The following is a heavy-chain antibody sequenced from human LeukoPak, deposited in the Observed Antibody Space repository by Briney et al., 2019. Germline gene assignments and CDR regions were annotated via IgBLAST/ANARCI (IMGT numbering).Heavy chain of an antibody. J-gene: IGHJ4*02. CDR1: GFTFSSYG. Sequence: GGSLRLSCAASGFTFSSYGMHWVRQAPGKGLEWVAVIWYDGSNKYYADSVKGRFTISRDNSKNTLYLQMNSLRAEDTAVYYCARGDFWSGYQDYFDYWGQGTLVTVSS. D-gene: IGHD3-3*01. V-gene: IGHV3-30*19. CDR2: IWYDGSNK. CDR3: ARGDFWSGYQDYFDY.